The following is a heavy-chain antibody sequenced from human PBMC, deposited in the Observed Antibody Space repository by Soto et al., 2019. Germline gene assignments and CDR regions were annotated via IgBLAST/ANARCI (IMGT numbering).Heavy chain of an antibody. D-gene: IGHD6-13*01. CDR2: IIPVFGTP. V-gene: IGHV1-69*06. J-gene: IGHJ4*02. CDR1: GYSFSSHA. CDR3: ARGGALSTSWYWGDGLDS. Sequence: QVQLEQSGSEVKKSGSSVTVSCKASGYSFSSHAITWVRQAPGQGLEWMGGIIPVFGTPSYAQKFQGRVTISADKSTNTSYLELRSLRSEDTAVYYCARGGALSTSWYWGDGLDSWGQGTQVTVSS.